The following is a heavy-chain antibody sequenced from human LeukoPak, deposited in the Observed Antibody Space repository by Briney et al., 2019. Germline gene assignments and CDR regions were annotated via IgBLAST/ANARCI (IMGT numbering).Heavy chain of an antibody. J-gene: IGHJ4*02. Sequence: SETLSLTCAVYGGSFSGYYWSWIRQPPGKGLEWIGEINHSGSTNYNPSLKSRVTISVDTSKNQFSLKLSSVTAADTALYYCAREPTWSGYFDSWGQGTLVTVSS. CDR2: INHSGST. CDR3: AREPTWSGYFDS. V-gene: IGHV4-34*01. D-gene: IGHD3-3*01. CDR1: GGSFSGYY.